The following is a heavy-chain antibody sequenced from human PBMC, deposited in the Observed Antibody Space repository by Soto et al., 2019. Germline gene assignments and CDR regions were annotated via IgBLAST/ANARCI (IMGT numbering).Heavy chain of an antibody. CDR1: GFTLSSYW. CDR2: SKSDGSST. V-gene: IGHV3-74*01. Sequence: EVQLAESGGGLVQPGGSLRLSCAASGFTLSSYWMHWVRQAPGKGLVWVSYSKSDGSSTNYGDSVKGRFTTSRENAKNTLYLQRTILRVEYTAVYYCVRGLKAAVAIGDIWGQGTLFTSSS. J-gene: IGHJ4*02. CDR3: VRGLKAAVAIGDI. D-gene: IGHD3-10*01.